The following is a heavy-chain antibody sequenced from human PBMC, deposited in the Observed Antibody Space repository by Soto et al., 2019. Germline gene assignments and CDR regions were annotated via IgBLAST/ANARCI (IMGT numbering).Heavy chain of an antibody. CDR2: ISGSGGST. V-gene: IGHV3-23*01. Sequence: EVQLLESGGGLVQPGGSLRLSCAASGFTFSSYAMSWVRQAPGKGLEWVSAISGSGGSTYYADSVKGRFTISRDNSKNALYLQMNSLRAEDAAVSYCASDYGFWSGYHPYYYYYYGMDVWGQGTTVTVSS. D-gene: IGHD3-3*01. CDR1: GFTFSSYA. J-gene: IGHJ6*02. CDR3: ASDYGFWSGYHPYYYYYYGMDV.